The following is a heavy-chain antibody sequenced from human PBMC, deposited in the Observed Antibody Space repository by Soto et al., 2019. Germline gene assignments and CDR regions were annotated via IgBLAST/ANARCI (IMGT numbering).Heavy chain of an antibody. CDR1: GASISPGSYY. J-gene: IGHJ6*02. D-gene: IGHD3-3*01. Sequence: PSETLSLTCTVSGASISPGSYYWAWIRQPPGQGLEWIGSIYYSGSTYYNPSLKSRVTISVDTSKNQFSLKLSSVTAADTAVYYCASSQPVLRFLEYYYYYYYGMDVWGQGTTVTVSS. CDR3: ASSQPVLRFLEYYYYYYYGMDV. CDR2: IYYSGST. V-gene: IGHV4-39*01.